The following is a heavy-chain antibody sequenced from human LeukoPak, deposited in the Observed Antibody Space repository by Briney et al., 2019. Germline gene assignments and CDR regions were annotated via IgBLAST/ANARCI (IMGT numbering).Heavy chain of an antibody. J-gene: IGHJ4*02. D-gene: IGHD6-13*01. CDR3: ARVSPYSSSWYYFDY. V-gene: IGHV4-59*01. CDR2: FYYGGST. Sequence: SETLSLTCTVSGGSISSYYWSWIRQPPGKGLEWIGYFYYGGSTHFNPSLKSRVTISVDTSKYQFSLKLSSVTAADTAVYYCARVSPYSSSWYYFDYWGQGTLVTVSS. CDR1: GGSISSYY.